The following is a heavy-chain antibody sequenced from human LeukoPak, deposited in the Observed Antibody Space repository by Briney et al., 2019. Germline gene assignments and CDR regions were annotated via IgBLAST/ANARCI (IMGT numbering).Heavy chain of an antibody. V-gene: IGHV3-33*06. CDR1: GFTFSGYG. CDR2: IWYDGNNK. J-gene: IGHJ4*02. CDR3: AKDWGYTTMVSYYFDY. Sequence: GGSLRLSCAASGFTFSGYGMHWVRQAPDQGLEWVAVIWYDGNNKYYADSVKRRFTISRDNSKNKLYLQMNSLRVEDTAVYYCAKDWGYTTMVSYYFDYWVQGALVTVSS. D-gene: IGHD5-18*01.